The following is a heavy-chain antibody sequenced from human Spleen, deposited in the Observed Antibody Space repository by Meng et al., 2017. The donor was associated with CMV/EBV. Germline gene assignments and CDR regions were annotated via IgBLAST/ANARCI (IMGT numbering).Heavy chain of an antibody. CDR2: ISYDGSNK. CDR1: GFTFSSYA. J-gene: IGHJ4*02. Sequence: GESLKISCAASGFTFSSYAMHWVRQAPGKGLEWVAVISYDGSNKYYADSVKGRFTISRDNSKNTLYLQMNSLRAEDTAVYYCARDGYQYYFDYWGQGTLVTVSS. D-gene: IGHD5-12*01. CDR3: ARDGYQYYFDY. V-gene: IGHV3-30-3*01.